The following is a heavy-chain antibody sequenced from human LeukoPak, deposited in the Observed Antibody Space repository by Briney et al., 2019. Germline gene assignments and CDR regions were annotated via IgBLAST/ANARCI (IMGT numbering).Heavy chain of an antibody. V-gene: IGHV4-59*12. D-gene: IGHD6-13*01. CDR2: IYYSGST. J-gene: IGHJ4*02. Sequence: SETLSLTCTVSGGSISSYYWSWIRQPPGKGLEWIGYIYYSGSTNYNPSLKSRVTVSVDTSKNQFSLQLNSVTPEDTAVYYCASGGSSWHYYFDYWGQGTLVTVSS. CDR1: GGSISSYY. CDR3: ASGGSSWHYYFDY.